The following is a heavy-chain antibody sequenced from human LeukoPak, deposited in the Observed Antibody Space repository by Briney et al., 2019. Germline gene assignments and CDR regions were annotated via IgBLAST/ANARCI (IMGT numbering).Heavy chain of an antibody. J-gene: IGHJ3*02. V-gene: IGHV4-30-2*01. D-gene: IGHD3-22*01. Sequence: SETLSLTCAVSGGSISSGGYSWSWIRQPPGKGLEWIGYIYHSGSTHYNPSLKSRVTISVDRSKNQFSLKLSSVTAADTAVYYCARVGSGYYYSSYAFDIWGQGTMVTVSS. CDR1: GGSISSGGYS. CDR2: IYHSGST. CDR3: ARVGSGYYYSSYAFDI.